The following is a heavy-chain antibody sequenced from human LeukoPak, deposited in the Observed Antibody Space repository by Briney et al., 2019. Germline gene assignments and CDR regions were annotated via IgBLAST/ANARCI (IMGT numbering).Heavy chain of an antibody. V-gene: IGHV4-59*01. CDR2: IYYSGST. CDR3: ARTSGTYSMYYFDY. Sequence: SETLSLTYTVSGGSISSYYWSWIRQPPGKGLEWIGYIYYSGSTNYNPSLKSRVTISVDTSKNQLSLKLSSVTAAVPAVYYCARTSGTYSMYYFDYWGQGTLVTVSS. D-gene: IGHD1-26*01. CDR1: GGSISSYY. J-gene: IGHJ4*02.